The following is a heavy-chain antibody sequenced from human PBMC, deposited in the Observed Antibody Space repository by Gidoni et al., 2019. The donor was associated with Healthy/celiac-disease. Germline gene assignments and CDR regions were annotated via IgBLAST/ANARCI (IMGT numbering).Heavy chain of an antibody. V-gene: IGHV4-34*01. CDR1: GGPFRAYY. D-gene: IGHD3-22*01. CDR3: ARAWSSGGAFDI. CDR2: INHSGST. Sequence: QVQLHQWGAGLLKSSETLSLTCAVYGGPFRAYYWSWIRQPPGKGLEWIGEINHSGSTHYNSSLKSRVTISGDTPKNQFSLKLSSVTAADTAVYYCARAWSSGGAFDIWGQGTTVTVSP. J-gene: IGHJ3*02.